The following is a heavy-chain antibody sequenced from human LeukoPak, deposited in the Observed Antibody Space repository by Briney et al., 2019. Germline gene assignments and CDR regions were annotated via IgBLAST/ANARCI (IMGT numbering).Heavy chain of an antibody. D-gene: IGHD4-11*01. CDR3: ARGLYSNRLRYHYYMDV. Sequence: PSETLSLTCTVSGGSISSYYWGWIRQPPGKGLEWVGSIYYSGSTYYNPSLKSRVTISVDTSKNQFSLKLSSVTAADTAVYYCARGLYSNRLRYHYYMDVWGKGTTVTVSS. CDR1: GGSISSYY. V-gene: IGHV4-39*01. CDR2: IYYSGST. J-gene: IGHJ6*03.